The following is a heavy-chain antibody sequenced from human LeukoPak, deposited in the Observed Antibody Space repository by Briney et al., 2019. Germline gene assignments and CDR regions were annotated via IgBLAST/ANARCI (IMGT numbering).Heavy chain of an antibody. Sequence: PSETLSLTCTVSGGSISSSSYYWGWIRQPPGKGLEWIGSIYYSGSTFYNPSPKSRVTISVDTSKNQFSLKLSSVTAADTAVYYCARGDSSSSANWFDPWGQGTLVTVSS. D-gene: IGHD6-6*01. CDR1: GGSISSSSYY. J-gene: IGHJ5*02. CDR3: ARGDSSSSANWFDP. V-gene: IGHV4-39*07. CDR2: IYYSGST.